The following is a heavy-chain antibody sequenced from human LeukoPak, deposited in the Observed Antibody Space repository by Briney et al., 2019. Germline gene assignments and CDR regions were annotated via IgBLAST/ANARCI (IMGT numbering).Heavy chain of an antibody. D-gene: IGHD3-22*01. CDR2: IYYSGST. CDR3: ARDRWGHDSSAGDFDY. V-gene: IGHV4-39*07. CDR1: GGSISSSSYY. Sequence: SETLSLTCTVSGGSISSSSYYWGWIRQPPGKGLEWIGSIYYSGSTYYNPSLKSRVTISVDTSKNQFSLKLSSVTAADTAVYYCARDRWGHDSSAGDFDYWGQGTLFTVSS. J-gene: IGHJ4*02.